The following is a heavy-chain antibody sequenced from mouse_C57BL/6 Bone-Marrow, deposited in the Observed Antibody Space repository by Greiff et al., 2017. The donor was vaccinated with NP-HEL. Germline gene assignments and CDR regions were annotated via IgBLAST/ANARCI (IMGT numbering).Heavy chain of an antibody. CDR3: ARGDYYGSSFYEAMDY. J-gene: IGHJ4*01. Sequence: VQLKQSVAELVRPGASVKLSCTASGFNIKNTYMHWVKQRPEQGLEWIGRIDPANGNTKYAPKFQGKATITADTSSNTAYLQLSSLTSEDTAIYYCARGDYYGSSFYEAMDYWGQGTSVTVSS. D-gene: IGHD1-1*01. CDR1: GFNIKNTY. V-gene: IGHV14-3*01. CDR2: IDPANGNT.